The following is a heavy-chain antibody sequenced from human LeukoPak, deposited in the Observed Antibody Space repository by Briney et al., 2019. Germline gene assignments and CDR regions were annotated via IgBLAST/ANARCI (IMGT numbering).Heavy chain of an antibody. CDR3: AKDRYGDFYNWFDP. CDR2: ISGSGGST. V-gene: IGHV3-23*01. J-gene: IGHJ5*02. Sequence: GGCLRLSCAASGFTFSSYAMNWVRQAPGKGLEWVSAISGSGGSTYYADSVKGRFTISRDNSKNTLYLQMNSLRAEDTAVYYCAKDRYGDFYNWFDPWGQGTLVTVSS. CDR1: GFTFSSYA. D-gene: IGHD4-17*01.